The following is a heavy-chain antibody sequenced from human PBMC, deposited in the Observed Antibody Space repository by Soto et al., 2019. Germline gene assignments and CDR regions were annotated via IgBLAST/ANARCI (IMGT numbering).Heavy chain of an antibody. CDR2: INPNSGGT. CDR1: GYTFTGYY. Sequence: ASVKVSCKASGYTFTGYYMHLVRQAPGQGLEWMGWINPNSGGTNYAQKFQGRVTMTRDTSISTAYMELSRLRSDDTAVYYCARVYDTVAVPLGYYGMDVWGQGTTVTVSS. J-gene: IGHJ6*02. D-gene: IGHD7-27*01. V-gene: IGHV1-2*02. CDR3: ARVYDTVAVPLGYYGMDV.